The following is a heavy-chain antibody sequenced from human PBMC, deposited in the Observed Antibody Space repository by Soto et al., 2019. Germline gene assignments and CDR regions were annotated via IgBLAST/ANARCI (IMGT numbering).Heavy chain of an antibody. CDR1: GFPFSGHW. CDR3: ATVFDL. J-gene: IGHJ5*02. V-gene: IGHV3-74*01. CDR2: IDINGRGT. Sequence: EMQLVESGGGLVQPGGSLRLSCAASGFPFSGHWIHWVRQAPGKGLEWVSRIDINGRGTSYADSVKGRFTISTDNAKNTVYLQMDSLRAEDTAVYYCATVFDLWGQGTLVTVSS.